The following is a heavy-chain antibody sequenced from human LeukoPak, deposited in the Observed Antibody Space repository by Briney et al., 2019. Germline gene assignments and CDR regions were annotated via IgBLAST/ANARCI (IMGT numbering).Heavy chain of an antibody. V-gene: IGHV4-59*01. Sequence: SETLSLTCTVSGGSISSSYCSWIRQPPGKGLEWLGYIYHSGSTNYNPSLKSRVTISVDTSKNQFSLKLSSVTAADTAVYYCARGLRGSGTYDWFDPWGQGTLVTVSS. CDR1: GGSISSSY. D-gene: IGHD3-10*01. J-gene: IGHJ5*02. CDR2: IYHSGST. CDR3: ARGLRGSGTYDWFDP.